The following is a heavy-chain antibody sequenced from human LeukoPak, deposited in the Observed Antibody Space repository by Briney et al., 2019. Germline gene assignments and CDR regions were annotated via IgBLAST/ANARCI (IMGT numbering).Heavy chain of an antibody. CDR3: ARDRMDYYDSSGYYGLYYFDY. J-gene: IGHJ4*02. CDR2: IKQDGSEK. CDR1: GFTFSSYW. D-gene: IGHD3-22*01. V-gene: IGHV3-7*01. Sequence: GGSLRLSCAASGFTFSSYWMSWVRQAPGKGLEWVANIKQDGSEKYYVDSVKGRFTISRDNAKNSLYLQMKSLRAEDTAVYYCARDRMDYYDSSGYYGLYYFDYWGQGTLVTVSS.